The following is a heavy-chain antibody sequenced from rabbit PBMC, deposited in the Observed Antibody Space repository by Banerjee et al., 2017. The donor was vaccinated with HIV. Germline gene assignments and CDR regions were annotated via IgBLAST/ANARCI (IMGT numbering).Heavy chain of an antibody. V-gene: IGHV1S40*01. Sequence: QSLEESGGDLVKPGASLTLTCTASGFDFSSNAMCWVRQAPGKGLEWIGTIYAGSSGSTYYASWAKGRFTISKTSSTTVTLQMTSLTAADTATYFCATKHYTTSADLWGQGTLSPS. CDR3: ATKHYTTSADL. CDR2: IYAGSSGST. D-gene: IGHD1-1*01. J-gene: IGHJ4*01. CDR1: GFDFSSNA.